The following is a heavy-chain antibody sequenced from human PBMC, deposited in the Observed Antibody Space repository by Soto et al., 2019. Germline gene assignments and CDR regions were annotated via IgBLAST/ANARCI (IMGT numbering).Heavy chain of an antibody. D-gene: IGHD2-21*02. V-gene: IGHV1-69*13. CDR1: GGTFSSYA. CDR2: IIPIFGTA. J-gene: IGHJ6*02. Sequence: ASVKVSCKASGGTFSSYAISWVRQAPGQGLEWMGGIIPIFGTANYAQKFQGRVTITADESTSTAYMELSSLRSEDTAVYYCARRTSGPVSIVVVTAISYYYYGMDVWGQGTTVTVSS. CDR3: ARRTSGPVSIVVVTAISYYYYGMDV.